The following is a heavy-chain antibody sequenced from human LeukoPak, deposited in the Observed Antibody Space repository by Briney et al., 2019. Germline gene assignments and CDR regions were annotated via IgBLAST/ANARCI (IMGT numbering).Heavy chain of an antibody. CDR1: GGSISSSRYY. CDR3: ASHTNANYRYYFDY. J-gene: IGHJ4*02. D-gene: IGHD5-24*01. V-gene: IGHV4-39*01. CDR2: IYYGGNT. Sequence: SETLSLTCTVSGGSISSSRYYWGWLRQPPGKGLEWIGSIYYGGNTCYSPSLKSRVTISVDTSKNQFSLKLSSVTAADTAVYYCASHTNANYRYYFDYWGQGTLVTVSS.